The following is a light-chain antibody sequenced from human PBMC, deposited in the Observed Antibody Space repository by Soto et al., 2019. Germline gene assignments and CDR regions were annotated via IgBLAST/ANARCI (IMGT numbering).Light chain of an antibody. CDR3: QQYDNWPLT. CDR1: QSVSSN. J-gene: IGKJ4*01. CDR2: GAS. V-gene: IGKV3-15*01. Sequence: EIVMTQSPAILSVSSGERATLSCRASQSVSSNLAWYQQKSGQTPRLLIYGASTRATDIPARFSGGGSGTELSLTISSLQSEDFAVYYCQQYDNWPLTFGGGTKVEI.